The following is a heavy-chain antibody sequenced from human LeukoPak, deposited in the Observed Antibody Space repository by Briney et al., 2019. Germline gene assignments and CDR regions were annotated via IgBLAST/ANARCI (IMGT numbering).Heavy chain of an antibody. D-gene: IGHD2-21*02. CDR3: ARHPCGGDCYSALYYFDY. CDR1: GYSFSNYW. J-gene: IGHJ4*02. V-gene: IGHV5-51*01. CDR2: VYPADSEI. Sequence: GESLKISCKASGYSFSNYWIGWVRQMPGKGLELMGIVYPADSEIRYSPSFQGRVTISADKSITTAYLQWGSLKASDTAMYYCARHPCGGDCYSALYYFDYWGQGTLVTVSS.